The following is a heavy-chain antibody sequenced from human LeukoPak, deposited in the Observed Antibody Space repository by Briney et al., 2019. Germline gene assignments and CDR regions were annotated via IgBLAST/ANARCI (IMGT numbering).Heavy chain of an antibody. V-gene: IGHV3-43*02. J-gene: IGHJ6*02. D-gene: IGHD2-21*01. CDR2: ISGDGGST. CDR1: GFTFDDYA. Sequence: GGSLRLSCAASGFTFDDYAMHWVRQAPGKGLEWVSLISGDGGSTYYADSVKGRFTISRDNSKNSLYLQMNSLRTEDIALYYCAKDMTPYFSYYYYGMDVWGQGTTVTVSS. CDR3: AKDMTPYFSYYYYGMDV.